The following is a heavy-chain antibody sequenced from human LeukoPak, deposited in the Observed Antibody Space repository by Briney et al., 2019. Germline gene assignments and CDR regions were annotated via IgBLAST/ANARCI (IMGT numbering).Heavy chain of an antibody. CDR2: IIPIFGTA. D-gene: IGHD3-22*01. CDR1: GGTFSSYA. CDR3: ARMYYYDSSGSGNWFDP. J-gene: IGHJ5*02. V-gene: IGHV1-69*05. Sequence: SVKVSCKASGGTFSSYAISWVRQAPGQGREWMGGIIPIFGTANYAQKLQGRVTMTTDTSTSTAYMELRSLTSDDTAVYYCARMYYYDSSGSGNWFDPWGQGTLVTVSS.